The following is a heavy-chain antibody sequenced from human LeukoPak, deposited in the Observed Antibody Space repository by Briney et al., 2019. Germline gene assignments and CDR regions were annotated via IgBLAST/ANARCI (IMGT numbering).Heavy chain of an antibody. V-gene: IGHV3-11*01. CDR2: ISSSGNII. CDR1: GFTFSDYY. D-gene: IGHD1-20*01. J-gene: IGHJ4*02. CDR3: ARRRYNWNAIDY. Sequence: GGSLRLSCAASGFTFSDYYMSWIRQAPGKGLEWVSYISSSGNIIYYADSVKGRFTISRDNAKNSLCLQMNSLRAEDTAVYYCARRRYNWNAIDYWGQGTLVTVSS.